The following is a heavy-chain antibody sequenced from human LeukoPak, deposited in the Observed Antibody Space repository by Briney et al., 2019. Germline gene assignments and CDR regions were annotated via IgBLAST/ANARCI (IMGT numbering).Heavy chain of an antibody. J-gene: IGHJ5*02. Sequence: PSETLSLTCTVSSGSISGYYWSWVRQPPGKGLEWIGYMYDSGTTNYNPSLKSRVTISVDTSKNEFSLKLTSVTSADTAVYYCARKVESKWFDPWGQGTLVTVSS. CDR2: MYDSGTT. D-gene: IGHD1-1*01. V-gene: IGHV4-59*01. CDR1: SGSISGYY. CDR3: ARKVESKWFDP.